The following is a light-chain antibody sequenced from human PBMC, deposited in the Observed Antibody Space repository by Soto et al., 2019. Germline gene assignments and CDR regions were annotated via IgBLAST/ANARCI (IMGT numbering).Light chain of an antibody. V-gene: IGKV3-11*01. CDR3: QQRSNWLFT. Sequence: EIVLTQSPASLSLSPGERATVSFRASQSVSSYLAWYQQKPGQAPRLLIYDASNRATGIPARFSGSGSGTDLTLTISSLEPEDFAVYYCQQRSNWLFTFGPGTKVDIK. J-gene: IGKJ3*01. CDR2: DAS. CDR1: QSVSSY.